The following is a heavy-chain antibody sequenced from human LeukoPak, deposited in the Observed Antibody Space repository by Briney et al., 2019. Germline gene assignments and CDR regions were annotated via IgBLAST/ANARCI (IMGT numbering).Heavy chain of an antibody. D-gene: IGHD4-23*01. J-gene: IGHJ4*02. V-gene: IGHV3-48*03. Sequence: GGSLRLSCAASGFTFSNYHMNWVRQAPGKGLEWVSYISSSSNLIYYTDSVKGRFTISRDNAKNSLYLHMNSLRAEDTAVYYCARDYGGSSPFDYWGQGTLVTVSS. CDR1: GFTFSNYH. CDR3: ARDYGGSSPFDY. CDR2: ISSSSNLI.